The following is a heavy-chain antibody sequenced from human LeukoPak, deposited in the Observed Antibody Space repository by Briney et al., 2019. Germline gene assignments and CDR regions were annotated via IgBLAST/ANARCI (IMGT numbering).Heavy chain of an antibody. CDR2: INTDGSST. CDR3: ARGGRFLEWLYQGPFDY. Sequence: PGGSLRLSCAASGFTFSSYWMHWVRQAPGKGLVWVSRINTDGSSTSYADSVKGRFTISRDNAKNTLYLQMNSLRAEDTAVYYCARGGRFLEWLYQGPFDYWGQGTLVTVSS. CDR1: GFTFSSYW. J-gene: IGHJ4*02. D-gene: IGHD3-3*01. V-gene: IGHV3-74*01.